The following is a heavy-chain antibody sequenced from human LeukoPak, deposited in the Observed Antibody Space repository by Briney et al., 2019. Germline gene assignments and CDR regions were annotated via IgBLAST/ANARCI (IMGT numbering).Heavy chain of an antibody. Sequence: PSETLSLTCTVSGGSINSYYWSWIRQSPGKGLEWIGYINHSGNTDHNPSLKSQVTISVDTSKNQFSLKLSSVTAADTAVYYCARVPITMVRGVIMTGAFDIWGQGTMVTVSS. CDR1: GGSINSYY. D-gene: IGHD3-10*01. CDR2: INHSGNT. CDR3: ARVPITMVRGVIMTGAFDI. V-gene: IGHV4-59*01. J-gene: IGHJ3*02.